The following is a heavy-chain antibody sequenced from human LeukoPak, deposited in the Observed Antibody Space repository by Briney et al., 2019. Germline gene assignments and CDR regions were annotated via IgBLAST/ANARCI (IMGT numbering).Heavy chain of an antibody. V-gene: IGHV3-48*03. CDR3: ARESGGGFDI. CDR1: GFIFSNYE. J-gene: IGHJ3*02. CDR2: ISSSGNMI. D-gene: IGHD2-15*01. Sequence: GGSLRLSCAASGFIFSNYEMNWVRQAPGKGLEWVSYISSSGNMIYYADSVKGRFTISRDNAKNSLYLQMNSLRAEDTAVYYCARESGGGFDIWGQGTMVTVSS.